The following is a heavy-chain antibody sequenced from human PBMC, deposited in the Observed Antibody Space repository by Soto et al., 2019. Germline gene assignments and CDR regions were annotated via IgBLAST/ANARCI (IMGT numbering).Heavy chain of an antibody. CDR3: ARVRILVGATGDY. J-gene: IGHJ4*02. CDR1: GYTFFNYF. V-gene: IGHV1-18*01. CDR2: ISAYNGNT. D-gene: IGHD1-26*01. Sequence: DSVNVSCKASGYTFFNYFISWVRQAPGQGLEWMGWISAYNGNTNYVQKLQGRVTMTTDTSTSTAYMELRSLTYDDTAVYYCARVRILVGATGDYWGQGTLVTVSS.